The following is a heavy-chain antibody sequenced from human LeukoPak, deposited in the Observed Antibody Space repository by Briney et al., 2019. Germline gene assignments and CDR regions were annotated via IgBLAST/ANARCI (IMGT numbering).Heavy chain of an antibody. Sequence: PGGSLRLSCAASGFTFSSYSMNWVRQAAGKGLEWVSYISSSRSTIYYAGSVKGRFTISRDNAKNSLYLQMNSLRAEDTAVYYCARESGIYGDYPYYFDYWGQGTLVTVSS. V-gene: IGHV3-48*01. CDR1: GFTFSSYS. D-gene: IGHD4-17*01. CDR2: ISSSRSTI. CDR3: ARESGIYGDYPYYFDY. J-gene: IGHJ4*02.